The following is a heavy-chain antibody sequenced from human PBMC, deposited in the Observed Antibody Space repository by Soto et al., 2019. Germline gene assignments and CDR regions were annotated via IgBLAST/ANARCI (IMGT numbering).Heavy chain of an antibody. Sequence: SETLSLTVKVYGGSFPAYYWSWCRKPPGKGLEWIGKINHSGSTNYNPSLKSRVTISVDTSKNQFSLNLTSVAAADTAVYYFAREEVAGTNWFASWGQRDLVTVPS. CDR3: AREEVAGTNWFAS. CDR1: GGSFPAYY. D-gene: IGHD6-13*01. J-gene: IGHJ5*01. V-gene: IGHV4-34*01. CDR2: INHSGST.